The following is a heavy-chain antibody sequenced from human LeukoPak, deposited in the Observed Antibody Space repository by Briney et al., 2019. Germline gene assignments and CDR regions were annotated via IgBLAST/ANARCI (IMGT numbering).Heavy chain of an antibody. Sequence: SETLSLTCAVYGGSFSGYYWSWIRQPPGKGLEWIGEINHSGSNNYNPSLKSRATISVDTSKNQFSLKLSSVTAADTAVYYCARGSGYNYGFPDYWGQGTLVTVSS. J-gene: IGHJ4*02. CDR2: INHSGSN. CDR3: ARGSGYNYGFPDY. V-gene: IGHV4-34*01. CDR1: GGSFSGYY. D-gene: IGHD5-18*01.